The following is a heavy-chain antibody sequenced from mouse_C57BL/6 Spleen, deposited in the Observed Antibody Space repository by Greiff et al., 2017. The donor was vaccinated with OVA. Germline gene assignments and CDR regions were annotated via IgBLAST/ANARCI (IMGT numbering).Heavy chain of an antibody. D-gene: IGHD1-1*01. Sequence: EVKLMESGPGLVKPSQSLSLTCSVTGYSITSGYYWNWIRQFPGNKLEWMGYISYDGSHNYNPSLKNRISITRDTSKNQFFLKLNSVTTEDTATYYCARRPYGSSLYYFDYWGQGTTLTVSS. V-gene: IGHV3-6*01. CDR3: ARRPYGSSLYYFDY. J-gene: IGHJ2*01. CDR2: ISYDGSH. CDR1: GYSITSGYY.